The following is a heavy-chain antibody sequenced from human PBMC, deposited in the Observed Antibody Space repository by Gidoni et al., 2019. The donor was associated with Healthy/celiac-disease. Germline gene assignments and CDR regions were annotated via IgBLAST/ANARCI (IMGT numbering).Heavy chain of an antibody. V-gene: IGHV1-3*01. CDR2: FNAGNGNT. CDR1: GYTFTSYA. J-gene: IGHJ4*02. Sequence: QVQLVQSGAEVKKPGASVKVSCKASGYTFTSYAMHWVRQAPGQRLEWMGWFNAGNGNTKYSQKFQGRVTITRDTSASTAYMELSSLRSEDTAVYYCARVSAGTVAGHFDYWGQGTLVTVSS. D-gene: IGHD6-19*01. CDR3: ARVSAGTVAGHFDY.